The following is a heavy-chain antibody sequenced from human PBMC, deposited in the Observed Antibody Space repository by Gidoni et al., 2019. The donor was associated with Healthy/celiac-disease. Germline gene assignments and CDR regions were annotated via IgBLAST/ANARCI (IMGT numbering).Heavy chain of an antibody. CDR1: GYSFTSYW. CDR3: ARHGVRDWNYGLRGWFDP. Sequence: EVQLVQSGAEVKKPGESLRISCKGSGYSFTSYWISWVRQMPGKGLEWMGRIDPSDSYTNYSPSFQGHVTISADKSISTAYLQWSSLKASDTAMYYCARHGVRDWNYGLRGWFDPWGQGTLVTVSS. D-gene: IGHD1-7*01. CDR2: IDPSDSYT. J-gene: IGHJ5*02. V-gene: IGHV5-10-1*03.